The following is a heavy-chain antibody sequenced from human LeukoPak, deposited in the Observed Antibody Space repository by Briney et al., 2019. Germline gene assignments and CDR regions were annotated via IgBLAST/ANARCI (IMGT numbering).Heavy chain of an antibody. CDR3: ASNINSPKDYDFWSGYYVRAYYYMDV. D-gene: IGHD3-3*01. CDR2: IYHSGST. CDR1: GYSISSGYY. Sequence: PSETLSLTCTVSGYSISSGYYWGWIRQPPGKGLEWIGSIYHSGSTYYNPSLKSRVTISVDTSKNQFSLKLSSVTAADTAVYYCASNINSPKDYDFWSGYYVRAYYYMDVWGKGTTVTVSS. J-gene: IGHJ6*03. V-gene: IGHV4-38-2*02.